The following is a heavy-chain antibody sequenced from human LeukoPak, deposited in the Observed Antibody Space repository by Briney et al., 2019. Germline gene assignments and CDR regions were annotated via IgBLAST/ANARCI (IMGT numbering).Heavy chain of an antibody. CDR2: ISWNSGSI. V-gene: IGHV3-9*01. CDR3: ASLLVAGVASVDY. J-gene: IGHJ4*02. Sequence: GGSLRLSCAASGFTFDDYAMHWVRQAPGKGLEWVSGISWNSGSIGYADSVKGRFTIFRDNAKNSLYLQMNSLRAEDTALYYCASLLVAGVASVDYWGQGTLVTVSS. CDR1: GFTFDDYA. D-gene: IGHD6-19*01.